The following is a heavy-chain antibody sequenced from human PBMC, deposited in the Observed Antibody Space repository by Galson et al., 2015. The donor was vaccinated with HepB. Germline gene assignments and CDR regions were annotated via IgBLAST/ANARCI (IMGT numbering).Heavy chain of an antibody. CDR3: ARGGQLAAIDY. V-gene: IGHV3-74*01. CDR2: MNRDGTTT. J-gene: IGHJ4*02. Sequence: SLRLSCAASGFIFDDYAMHWVRQGPGKGLEWVSDMNRDGTTTRYADPVKGRFIISRDNAKNTLYLQMNSLRAEDTALYYCARGGQLAAIDYWGQGTLVTVSS. D-gene: IGHD1-1*01. CDR1: GFIFDDYA.